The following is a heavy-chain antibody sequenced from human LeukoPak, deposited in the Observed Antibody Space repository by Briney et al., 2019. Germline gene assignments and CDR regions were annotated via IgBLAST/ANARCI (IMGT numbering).Heavy chain of an antibody. V-gene: IGHV4-34*01. CDR2: INHSGST. CDR3: ARVVQGFDDFEI. D-gene: IGHD2-2*01. Sequence: SETLSLTCAVYGGSFSGYYWSWIRQPPGKGLEWIGEINHSGSTNYNPSLKNRVTISVDTSKNQFSLKLSSVTAADTAVYYCARVVQGFDDFEIWGQGTMVTVSS. J-gene: IGHJ3*02. CDR1: GGSFSGYY.